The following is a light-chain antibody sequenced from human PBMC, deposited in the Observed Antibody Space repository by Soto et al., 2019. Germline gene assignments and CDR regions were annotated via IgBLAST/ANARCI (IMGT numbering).Light chain of an antibody. CDR3: QHYGSSLLFT. Sequence: EIVLTQSPGTLSLSPGERATLSCRASQSVSSSYLAWYQQKPGQAPRLLIYGASSRATGILDRFSGSGSGTDFSLTISRLEPEDFAVYYCQHYGSSLLFTFGPGTKVDIK. CDR2: GAS. CDR1: QSVSSSY. J-gene: IGKJ3*01. V-gene: IGKV3-20*01.